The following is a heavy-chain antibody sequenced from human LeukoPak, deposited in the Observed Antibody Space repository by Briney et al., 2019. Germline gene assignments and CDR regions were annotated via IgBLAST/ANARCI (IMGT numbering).Heavy chain of an antibody. CDR3: ARGRPYYYDSSGYYPHYYFDY. J-gene: IGHJ4*02. CDR1: GGSFSGYY. V-gene: IGHV4-34*01. D-gene: IGHD3-22*01. Sequence: PSETLSLTCAVYGGSFSGYYWSWIRQPPGKGLEWIGEINHSGSTNYNPSLKSRVTISVDTSKNQFSLTLSSVTAADTAVYYCARGRPYYYDSSGYYPHYYFDYWGQGTLVTVSS. CDR2: INHSGST.